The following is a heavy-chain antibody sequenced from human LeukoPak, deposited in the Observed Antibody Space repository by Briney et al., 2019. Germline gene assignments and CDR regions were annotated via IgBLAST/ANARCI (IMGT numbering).Heavy chain of an antibody. V-gene: IGHV3-30*18. CDR2: ISYDGSNK. CDR3: AKDRGRYFDWFGY. Sequence: GGSLRLSCAASGFTFSSYGMHWVRQAPGKGLEWVAVISYDGSNKYYADSVKGRFTISRDNSKNTLYLQMNSLGAEDTAVYYCAKDRGRYFDWFGYWGQGTLVTVSS. D-gene: IGHD3-9*01. CDR1: GFTFSSYG. J-gene: IGHJ4*02.